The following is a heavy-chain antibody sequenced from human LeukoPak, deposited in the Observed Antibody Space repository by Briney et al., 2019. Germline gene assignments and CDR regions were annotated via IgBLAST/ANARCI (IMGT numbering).Heavy chain of an antibody. CDR2: ISSHSSTI. V-gene: IGHV3-48*01. D-gene: IGHD3-9*01. CDR1: GFPFSSYS. J-gene: IGHJ4*02. CDR3: ARDHRYGGLFDS. Sequence: GGSLRLSCAASGFPFSSYSMNWVRQAPGKGLEWISYISSHSSTIYYADSVQGRFTISRDNAKNSLYLQMNSLRAEDTAVYYCARDHRYGGLFDSWGQGILVTVSS.